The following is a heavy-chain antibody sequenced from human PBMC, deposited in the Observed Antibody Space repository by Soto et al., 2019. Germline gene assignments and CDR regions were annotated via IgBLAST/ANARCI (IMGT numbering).Heavy chain of an antibody. CDR2: IIPIFGTA. CDR1: GGTFSSYA. Sequence: SVKVSCKASGGTFSSYAISWVRQAPGQGLEWMGGIIPIFGTANYAQKFQGRVTITADESTSTAYMELSSLRSEDTAVYYCANDPGITGTAPGLDYWGQGTLVTVSS. CDR3: ANDPGITGTAPGLDY. V-gene: IGHV1-69*13. J-gene: IGHJ4*02. D-gene: IGHD1-20*01.